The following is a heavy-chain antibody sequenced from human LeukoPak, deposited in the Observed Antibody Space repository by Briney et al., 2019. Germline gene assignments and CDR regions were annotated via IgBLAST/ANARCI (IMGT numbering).Heavy chain of an antibody. CDR1: GGSFSGYY. J-gene: IGHJ5*02. CDR2: INHSGST. Sequence: SETLSLTCAVYGGSFSGYYWSWIRQPPGKGLEWIGEINHSGSTNYNPSLKSRVTISVDTSKNQFSLKLSSVTAADTAVYYCASSDYGDYDWFDPWGQGTLVTVSS. D-gene: IGHD4-17*01. V-gene: IGHV4-34*09. CDR3: ASSDYGDYDWFDP.